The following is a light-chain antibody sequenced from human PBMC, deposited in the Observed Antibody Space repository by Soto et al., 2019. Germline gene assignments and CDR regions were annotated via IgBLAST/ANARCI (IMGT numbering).Light chain of an antibody. CDR3: QHLGDSPIT. CDR2: GAS. J-gene: IGKJ5*01. CDR1: QSISTN. Sequence: EIVMTQSPATLSVSPRERATPPCRASQSISTNVAWYQKKTGQDPRILIYGASTRATGIPDRFSGSGSGTDFTLTISRLETEDFAVYECQHLGDSPITFGQGTRLEIK. V-gene: IGKV3D-15*01.